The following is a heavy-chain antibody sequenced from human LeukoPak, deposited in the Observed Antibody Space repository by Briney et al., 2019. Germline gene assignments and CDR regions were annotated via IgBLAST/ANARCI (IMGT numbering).Heavy chain of an antibody. Sequence: VASVKVSCKASGYTFTGYYMHWVRQAPGQGLEWMGGIIPIFGTANYAQKFQGRVTITADESTSTAYMELSSLRSEDTAVYYCARGYGSGSYYDLGYFDYWGQGTLVTVSS. J-gene: IGHJ4*02. D-gene: IGHD3-10*01. V-gene: IGHV1-69*13. CDR1: GYTFTGYY. CDR3: ARGYGSGSYYDLGYFDY. CDR2: IIPIFGTA.